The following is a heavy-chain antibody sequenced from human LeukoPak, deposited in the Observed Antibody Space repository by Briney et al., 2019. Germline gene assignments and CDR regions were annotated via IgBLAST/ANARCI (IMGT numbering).Heavy chain of an antibody. CDR3: ARDVDTQRGYSYGSVLFDY. J-gene: IGHJ4*02. D-gene: IGHD5-18*01. Sequence: ASVKVSCKASGYTFTSYYMHWVRQAPGQGLEWMGIINPSGGSTSYAQKFQGRVTMTRDTSTSTVYMELSSLRSEDTAVYYCARDVDTQRGYSYGSVLFDYWGQGTLVTVSS. V-gene: IGHV1-46*01. CDR2: INPSGGST. CDR1: GYTFTSYY.